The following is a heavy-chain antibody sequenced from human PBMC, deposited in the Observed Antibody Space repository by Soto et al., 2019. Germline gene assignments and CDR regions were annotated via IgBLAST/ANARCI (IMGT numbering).Heavy chain of an antibody. CDR2: ITASGGTT. D-gene: IGHD6-6*01. Sequence: EVKLLESGGGLVQPGGSLRLSCAASGFTFSSYSMSWVRQAPGKGLEWVAHITASGGTTYYADSVKGRFTISRDTSKNTLYLQMNSLRAEDTAVYYCAKDSPYSSSSWRAQGMDVWGQGTTVTVSS. J-gene: IGHJ6*02. V-gene: IGHV3-23*01. CDR1: GFTFSSYS. CDR3: AKDSPYSSSSWRAQGMDV.